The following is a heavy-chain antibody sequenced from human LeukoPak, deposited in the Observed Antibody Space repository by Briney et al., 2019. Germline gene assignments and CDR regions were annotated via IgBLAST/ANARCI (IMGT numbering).Heavy chain of an antibody. D-gene: IGHD6-25*01. V-gene: IGHV1-2*02. Sequence: ASVKVSCKASGYTFTSYDINWVRQATGQGLEWMGWINPNSGGTNYAQKFQGRVTMTRDTSISTAYMELSRLRSDDTAVYYCARRSDSAGFDYWGQGTLVTVSS. CDR3: ARRSDSAGFDY. J-gene: IGHJ4*02. CDR1: GYTFTSYD. CDR2: INPNSGGT.